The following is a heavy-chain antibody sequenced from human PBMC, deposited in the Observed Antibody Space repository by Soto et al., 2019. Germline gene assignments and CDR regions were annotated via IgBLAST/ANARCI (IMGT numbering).Heavy chain of an antibody. V-gene: IGHV3-30*18. Sequence: QVQLVESGGGVVQPGRSLRLSCAASGFTFSTYGMHWVRQAPGKGLAWVAVISFDGNIKYYADSVKGRFTISRDSSKTTLFLKMDSLRAEDTAVYFCAKVSEGSMITFGGVIASWGQGTLVTVSS. J-gene: IGHJ5*01. CDR3: AKVSEGSMITFGGVIAS. CDR1: GFTFSTYG. D-gene: IGHD3-16*01. CDR2: ISFDGNIK.